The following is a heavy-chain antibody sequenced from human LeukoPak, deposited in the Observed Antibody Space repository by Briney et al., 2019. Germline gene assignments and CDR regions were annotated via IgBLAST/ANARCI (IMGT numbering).Heavy chain of an antibody. CDR1: GGSISSGDYY. J-gene: IGHJ6*02. CDR3: ARGGYCSSTSCSIWPHYYYGMDV. Sequence: PSETLSLTCTVSGGSISSGDYYWSWIRQPPGKGLEWIGYIYYSGSTYYNPSLKSRVTISVDTSKNQFSLKLSSVTAADTAVYYCARGGYCSSTSCSIWPHYYYGMDVWGQGTTVAVSS. D-gene: IGHD2-2*01. CDR2: IYYSGST. V-gene: IGHV4-30-4*01.